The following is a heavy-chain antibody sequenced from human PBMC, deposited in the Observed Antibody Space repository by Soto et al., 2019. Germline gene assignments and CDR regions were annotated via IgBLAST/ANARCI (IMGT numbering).Heavy chain of an antibody. CDR2: ISYDGSNK. Sequence: QPGGSLRLSCVASGFTFSSYGMHWVRQAPGKGLEWVAVISYDGSNKYYADSVKGRFTISRDNSKNTLYLQMNSLRAEDTAVYYCAKGSGYYDSSGYYQLFDPWGQGT. CDR3: AKGSGYYDSSGYYQLFDP. CDR1: GFTFSSYG. V-gene: IGHV3-30*18. J-gene: IGHJ5*02. D-gene: IGHD3-22*01.